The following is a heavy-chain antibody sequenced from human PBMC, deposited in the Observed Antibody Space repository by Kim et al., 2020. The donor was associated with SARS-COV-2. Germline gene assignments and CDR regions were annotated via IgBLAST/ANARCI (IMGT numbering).Heavy chain of an antibody. J-gene: IGHJ3*02. CDR2: ITKSSTTI. CDR1: GFTFSAYD. D-gene: IGHD3-16*01. CDR3: VRDRMGGAFDM. Sequence: GGSLRLSCATSGFTFSAYDMNWVRQAPGKGLEWLSFITKSSTTIYYADSVEGRFTISRDNAKNSLFLQMNSLRDEATGLYYCVRDRMGGAFDMWGQGTMVTVSS. V-gene: IGHV3-48*02.